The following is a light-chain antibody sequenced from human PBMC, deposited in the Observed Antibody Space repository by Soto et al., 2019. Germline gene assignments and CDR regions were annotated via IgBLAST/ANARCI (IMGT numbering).Light chain of an antibody. CDR2: GAS. CDR3: QQYGSSPT. Sequence: TQAPATVCLSAVIIATFSCRASQNISNYLIWYQQKPGQAPRLLIYGASNRATGIPARFSGSGSGTDFTLTISRLEPEDFAVYYCQQYGSSPTFGQGTKVDI. CDR1: QNISNY. J-gene: IGKJ1*01. V-gene: IGKV3-20*01.